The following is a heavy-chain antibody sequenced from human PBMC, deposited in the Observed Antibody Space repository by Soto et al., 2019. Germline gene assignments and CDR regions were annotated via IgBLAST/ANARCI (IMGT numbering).Heavy chain of an antibody. J-gene: IGHJ4*02. CDR2: IIPIFGTA. CDR1: GGTFSSYA. CDR3: ARDPIGAAAGIYYFDY. V-gene: IGHV1-69*13. D-gene: IGHD6-13*01. Sequence: ASVKVSCKASGGTFSSYAISWVRQAPGQGLEWMGGIIPIFGTANYAQKFQGRVTITADESTSTAYMELSSLRSEDTAVYYCARDPIGAAAGIYYFDYWGQGTLVTVSS.